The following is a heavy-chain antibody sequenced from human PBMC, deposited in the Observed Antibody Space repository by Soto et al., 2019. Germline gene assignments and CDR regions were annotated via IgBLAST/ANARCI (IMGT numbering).Heavy chain of an antibody. CDR2: ISYDGSNK. D-gene: IGHD6-13*01. Sequence: QVQLVESGGGVVQPGRSLRLSCAASGFTFSSYGMHWVRQAPGKGLEWVAVISYDGSNKYYADSVKGRFTISRDNSKNTLYLQMNILRAEDTAVYYCAKGAHGVAAADFDYWGQGTLVTVSS. J-gene: IGHJ4*02. CDR1: GFTFSSYG. V-gene: IGHV3-30*18. CDR3: AKGAHGVAAADFDY.